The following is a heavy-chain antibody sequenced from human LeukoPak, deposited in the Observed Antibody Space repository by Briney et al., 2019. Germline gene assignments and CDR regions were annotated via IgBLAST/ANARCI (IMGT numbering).Heavy chain of an antibody. CDR3: ARTRSHDYVWGSYRPRGSFDY. Sequence: GGSLRLSCAASGFTFSSYSMNWVRQAPGKGLEWVSSISSSSSYIYYADSVKGRFTISRDNAKNSLYLQMNSLRAEDTAVYYCARTRSHDYVWGSYRPRGSFDYWGQGTLVTVSS. D-gene: IGHD3-16*02. CDR1: GFTFSSYS. CDR2: ISSSSSYI. V-gene: IGHV3-21*01. J-gene: IGHJ4*02.